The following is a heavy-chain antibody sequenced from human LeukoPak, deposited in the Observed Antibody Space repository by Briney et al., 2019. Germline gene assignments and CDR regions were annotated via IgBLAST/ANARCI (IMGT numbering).Heavy chain of an antibody. D-gene: IGHD3-3*01. CDR1: GGTFSSYA. CDR3: ARRFLEWLDAFDI. Sequence: SVKVSCKASGGTFSSYAISWVRQAPGQGLEWMGGIIPIFGTANYAQKFQGRVTITADKSTSTAYMELSSLRSEDTAVYYCARRFLEWLDAFDIWGQGTMVTVSS. CDR2: IIPIFGTA. J-gene: IGHJ3*02. V-gene: IGHV1-69*06.